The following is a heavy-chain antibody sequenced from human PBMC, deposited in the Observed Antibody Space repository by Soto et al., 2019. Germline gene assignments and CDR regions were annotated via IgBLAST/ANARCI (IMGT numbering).Heavy chain of an antibody. D-gene: IGHD5-18*01. J-gene: IGHJ4*02. CDR2: IYRGGEI. CDR3: ARDRRDGDTL. CDR1: GSNFTNNY. V-gene: IGHV3-66*01. Sequence: EVQVVESGGGLSRRGGPWSPSCEASGSNFTNNYMSGFRQAPGKGLEWVSVIYRGGEIYYADSVQGRFTTSRDISRNSLDLQMNSLRVDDTAVYYCARDRRDGDTLWGQGVVVTVSS.